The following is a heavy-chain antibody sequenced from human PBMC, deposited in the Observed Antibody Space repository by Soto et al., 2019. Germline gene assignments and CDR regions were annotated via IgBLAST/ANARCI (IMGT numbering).Heavy chain of an antibody. V-gene: IGHV1-18*01. D-gene: IGHD6-19*01. J-gene: IGHJ4*02. Sequence: WASVKVSCKTSGYTFSNYGISWVRQAPGQGLEWVGWISGYNGNTKHAQNVQGRVTLTTDTSTSTAYMELRSLTSDDTAVYYCARDRDTSGWYRSNYWGQGTLVTVSS. CDR3: ARDRDTSGWYRSNY. CDR1: GYTFSNYG. CDR2: ISGYNGNT.